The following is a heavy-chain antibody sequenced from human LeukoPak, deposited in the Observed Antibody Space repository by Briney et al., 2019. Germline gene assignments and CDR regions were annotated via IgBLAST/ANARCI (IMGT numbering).Heavy chain of an antibody. J-gene: IGHJ3*02. CDR1: GGSNSSGSYY. CDR2: IYTSGST. CDR3: ASQYYDFWSAPDAFDI. Sequence: PSQTLFLTCTVSGGSNSSGSYYWSWIRQPAGKGLEWIGRIYTSGSTNYNPSLKSRVTISVDTSKNQFSLKLSSVTAADTAVYYCASQYYDFWSAPDAFDIWGQGTMVTLSS. D-gene: IGHD3-3*01. V-gene: IGHV4-61*02.